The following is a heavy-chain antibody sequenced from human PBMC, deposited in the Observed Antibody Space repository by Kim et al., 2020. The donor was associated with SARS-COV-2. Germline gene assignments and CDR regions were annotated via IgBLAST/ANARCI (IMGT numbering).Heavy chain of an antibody. D-gene: IGHD6-6*01. J-gene: IGHJ2*01. CDR3: AGQRQLGNWYFDL. Sequence: SPSFQGQVTISADKSISTAYLQWSSLKASDTAMYYCAGQRQLGNWYFDLWGRGTLVTVSS. V-gene: IGHV5-51*01.